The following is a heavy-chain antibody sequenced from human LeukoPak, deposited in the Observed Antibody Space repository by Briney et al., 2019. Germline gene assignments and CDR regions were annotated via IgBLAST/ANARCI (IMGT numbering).Heavy chain of an antibody. V-gene: IGHV3-23*01. Sequence: GGSLRLSCAASGFTFSSYAMSWVRQAPGKGLEWVSAISGSGGSTYYTDSVKGRFTISRDNSKNTLYLQMNSLRAEDTAVYYCAKRAVVVPAAYTDYWGQGTLVTVSS. CDR1: GFTFSSYA. CDR2: ISGSGGST. CDR3: AKRAVVVPAAYTDY. J-gene: IGHJ4*02. D-gene: IGHD2-2*01.